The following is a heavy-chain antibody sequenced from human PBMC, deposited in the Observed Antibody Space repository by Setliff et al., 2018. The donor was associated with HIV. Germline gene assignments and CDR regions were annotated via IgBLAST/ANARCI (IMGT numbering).Heavy chain of an antibody. J-gene: IGHJ4*02. V-gene: IGHV5-51*01. Sequence: GESLTISCKGSGYSFTKYWIAWVRQTPGKGLEWMGIISPSDSDTRHSPSFQGQVTMSADKSVSTAYLQWSSLRAADTAVYYCARADCGGDCYLPYYFDHWGQGTLVTVSS. CDR3: ARADCGGDCYLPYYFDH. CDR2: ISPSDSDT. CDR1: GYSFTKYW. D-gene: IGHD2-21*02.